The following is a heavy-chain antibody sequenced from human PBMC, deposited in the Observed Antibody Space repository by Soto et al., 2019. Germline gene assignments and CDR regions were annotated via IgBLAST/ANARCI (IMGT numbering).Heavy chain of an antibody. J-gene: IGHJ4*02. CDR2: INTYNGMT. D-gene: IGHD5-12*01. CDR3: AKSPRGAMATD. Sequence: QVQLVQSGGEVKKPGASVTVSCKASGYTFINYHITWVRQAPGQGLEWMAWINTYNGMTDYAQRFQGRVTMTRDTSTSTAYMELRNLGSDDTAVYFFAKSPRGAMATDWGQGTLVTVSS. CDR1: GYTFINYH. V-gene: IGHV1-18*01.